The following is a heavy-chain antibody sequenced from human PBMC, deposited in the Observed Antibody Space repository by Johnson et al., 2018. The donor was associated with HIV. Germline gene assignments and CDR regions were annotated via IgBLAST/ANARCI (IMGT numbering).Heavy chain of an antibody. CDR2: ISYDGGLK. CDR1: GFTVSSNY. D-gene: IGHD3-10*01. CDR3: ARDSGEQLRYAFDI. V-gene: IGHV3-30*03. Sequence: QVQLVESGGGLVQPGGSLRLSCAASGFTVSSNYMSWVRQSPGKGLEWMAIISYDGGLKYYADSVKGRFTISRDNSKNTLYLQMNSLRAEDTAIYYCARDSGEQLRYAFDIWGQGTMVTVSS. J-gene: IGHJ3*02.